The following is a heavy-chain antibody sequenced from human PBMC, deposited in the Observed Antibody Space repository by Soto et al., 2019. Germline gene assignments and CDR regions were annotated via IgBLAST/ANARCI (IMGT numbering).Heavy chain of an antibody. V-gene: IGHV1-46*01. CDR3: ATGESWGLILEVPAATFTFDY. J-gene: IGHJ4*02. CDR2: INPSGGST. CDR1: GYTFTSYY. Sequence: ASVKVSCKASGYTFTSYYMHWVRQAPGQGLEWMGIINPSGGSTSYAQKFQGRVTMTRDTSTSTVYMELSSLRSEDTAVYYCATGESWGLILEVPAATFTFDYWGQGTLVTVSS. D-gene: IGHD2-2*01.